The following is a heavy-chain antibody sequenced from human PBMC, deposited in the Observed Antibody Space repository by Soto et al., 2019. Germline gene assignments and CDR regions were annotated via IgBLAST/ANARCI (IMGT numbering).Heavy chain of an antibody. Sequence: EVQLVESGGGLVKPGGSLRLSCAASGFTFSSYSMNWVRPATGKGLEWVSSISSSSSYIYYADSVKGRFTISRDNAKNSLYLQMNSLRAEDTAVYYCARDRYGNYEGSYSYYYGMDVGGQGTKVTVAS. V-gene: IGHV3-21*01. CDR1: GFTFSSYS. J-gene: IGHJ6*02. CDR2: ISSSSSYI. D-gene: IGHD4-17*01. CDR3: ARDRYGNYEGSYSYYYGMDV.